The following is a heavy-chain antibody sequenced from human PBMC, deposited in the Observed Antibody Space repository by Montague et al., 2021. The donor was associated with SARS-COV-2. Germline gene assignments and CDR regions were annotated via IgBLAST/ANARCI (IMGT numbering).Heavy chain of an antibody. V-gene: IGHV4-59*01. CDR2: IYYSGST. Sequence: SETLSLTCTVSGGSISSYYWSWIRQHPGKGLEWIGYIYYSGSTNYNPSLKSRVTISVDTSKNQFSLKLSSVTAADTAVYYCARGREYSSSAGFDYWGQGTLVTVSS. CDR1: GGSISSYY. CDR3: ARGREYSSSAGFDY. D-gene: IGHD6-6*01. J-gene: IGHJ4*02.